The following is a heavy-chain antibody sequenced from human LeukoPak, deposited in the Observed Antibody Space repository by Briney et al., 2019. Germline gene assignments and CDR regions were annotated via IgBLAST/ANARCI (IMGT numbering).Heavy chain of an antibody. CDR1: GGSISSGGYY. V-gene: IGHV4-30-2*01. CDR2: IYHSGST. J-gene: IGHJ3*02. Sequence: SETLSLTCTVSGGSISSGGYYWSWIRQPPGKGLEWIGYIYHSGSTYYNPSLKSRVTISVDRSKNQFSLKLSSVTAADTAVYYCARDRGDAFDIWGQGTMDTVSS. CDR3: ARDRGDAFDI.